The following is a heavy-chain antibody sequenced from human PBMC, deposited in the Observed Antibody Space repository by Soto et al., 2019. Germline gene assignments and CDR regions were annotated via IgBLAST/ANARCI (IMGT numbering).Heavy chain of an antibody. CDR3: ARSSAYYDFWSGYYTYNWFDP. V-gene: IGHV3-11*01. Sequence: VGSLRLSCAASGFTFSDYYMSWIRQAPGKGLEWVSYISSSGSTIYYADSVKGRFTISRDNAKNSLYLQMNSLRAEDTAVYYCARSSAYYDFWSGYYTYNWFDPWGQGTLVTVSS. D-gene: IGHD3-3*01. J-gene: IGHJ5*02. CDR2: ISSSGSTI. CDR1: GFTFSDYY.